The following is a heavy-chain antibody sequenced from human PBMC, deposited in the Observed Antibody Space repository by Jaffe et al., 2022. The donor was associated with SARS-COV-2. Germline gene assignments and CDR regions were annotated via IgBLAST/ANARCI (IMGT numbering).Heavy chain of an antibody. CDR1: GFSLSPAGEG. D-gene: IGHD4-17*01. V-gene: IGHV2-5*01. CDR2: IYWHDSQ. J-gene: IGHJ5*01. CDR3: AHLPAVVADYFDS. Sequence: QITLRESGPTLMKPTQTLTLACSFSGFSLSPAGEGVGWIRQPPGKALEWLALIYWHDSQHYNPSLQSRLTITWDTSENEVVLTMTNMAPDDTATYYCAHLPAVVADYFDSWGQGILVTVSS.